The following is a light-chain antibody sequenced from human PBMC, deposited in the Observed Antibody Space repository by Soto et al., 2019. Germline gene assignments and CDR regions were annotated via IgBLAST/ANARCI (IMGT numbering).Light chain of an antibody. J-gene: IGLJ1*01. V-gene: IGLV2-8*01. CDR2: EVV. Sequence: TQPPSPPGSPGQSVTISCTGTNSDIGVYDFVSWYQHHPGKAPRLIIYEVVQRPSGVPDRFSGYKSGNTASLTVSGLQAPDEADYFCKSYAGSNTYVFGSGTKVTVL. CDR1: NSDIGVYDF. CDR3: KSYAGSNTYV.